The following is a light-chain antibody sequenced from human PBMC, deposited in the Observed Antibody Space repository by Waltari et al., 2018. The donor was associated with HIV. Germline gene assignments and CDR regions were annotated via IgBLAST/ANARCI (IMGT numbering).Light chain of an antibody. J-gene: IGKJ1*01. V-gene: IGKV3-11*01. Sequence: IVLTQSPATLSLSRGERATLSCRASQRFSSYLAWYQQKPGQAPRLLIYDASNRATGIPARFSGSGSGTDFTLTISSLEPEDFAVYYCQQRSNWPPWTFGQGTKVEIK. CDR3: QQRSNWPPWT. CDR2: DAS. CDR1: QRFSSY.